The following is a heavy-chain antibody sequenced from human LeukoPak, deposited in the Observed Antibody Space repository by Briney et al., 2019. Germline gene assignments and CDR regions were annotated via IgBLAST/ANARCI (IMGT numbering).Heavy chain of an antibody. V-gene: IGHV3-64*01. J-gene: IGHJ4*02. CDR1: GFTVCSNY. D-gene: IGHD3-3*01. CDR2: ISSNGGST. Sequence: PGGSLRLSCAASGFTVCSNYMSWVRRAPGKGLEYVSAISSNGGSTYYANSVKGRFTISRDNSKNTLYLQMGSLRAEDMAVYYCARDRSLYDFWSGYADYWGQGTLVTVSS. CDR3: ARDRSLYDFWSGYADY.